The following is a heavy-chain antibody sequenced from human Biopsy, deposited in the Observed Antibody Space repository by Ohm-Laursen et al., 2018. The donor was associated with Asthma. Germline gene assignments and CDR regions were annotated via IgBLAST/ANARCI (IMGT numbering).Heavy chain of an antibody. CDR3: ARGVITNWFDP. D-gene: IGHD3-16*02. V-gene: IGHV4-59*01. J-gene: IGHJ5*02. CDR1: GGSISDYY. CDR2: IYYSGST. Sequence: TLSLTCTASGGSISDYYKTWFRQPPGKGLEWIGYIYYSGSTNYNPSLKSRVTISEDTSKNQFSLKLTSVTAADTAVYYCARGVITNWFDPWGQGTLVTVSS.